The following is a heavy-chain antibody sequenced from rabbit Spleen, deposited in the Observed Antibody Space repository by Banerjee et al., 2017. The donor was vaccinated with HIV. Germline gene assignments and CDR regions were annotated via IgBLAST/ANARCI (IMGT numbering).Heavy chain of an antibody. CDR1: GFSFSTAYW. D-gene: IGHD1-1*01. CDR3: ARSINWANRGLNL. V-gene: IGHV1S45*01. Sequence: QEQLVESGGGLVQPEGSLTLTCTASGFSFSTAYWMCWVRQAPGKGLEWIGYIDPVFGITYYANWVNGRFTISSHNAQNTLFLQLNSLTAADTATYFCARSINWANRGLNLWGPGTLVTVS. CDR2: IDPVFGIT. J-gene: IGHJ4*01.